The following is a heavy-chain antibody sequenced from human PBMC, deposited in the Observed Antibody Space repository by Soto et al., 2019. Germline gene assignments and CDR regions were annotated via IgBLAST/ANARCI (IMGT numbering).Heavy chain of an antibody. J-gene: IGHJ6*02. V-gene: IGHV1-69*12. CDR3: APELRDGYNPWYGMDV. Sequence: QVQLVQSGAAVKKPGSSVKVSCKASGGTFSSYAISWVRQAPGQGLEWMGGIIPIFGTANYAQKFQGRVTITADESTSTAYMELSSLRSEDTAVYYCAPELRDGYNPWYGMDVWGQGTTVTVSS. CDR1: GGTFSSYA. D-gene: IGHD5-12*01. CDR2: IIPIFGTA.